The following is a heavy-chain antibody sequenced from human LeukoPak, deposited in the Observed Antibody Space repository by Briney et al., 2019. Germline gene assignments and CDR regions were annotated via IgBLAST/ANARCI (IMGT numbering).Heavy chain of an antibody. CDR1: GGSISSGSYY. Sequence: PSQTLSLTCTVSGGSISSGSYYWSWIRQPPGKGLEWIGSIYHSGSTYYNPSLKSRVTISVDTSKNQFSLKLSSVTAADTAVYYCARWRWLQLSHEPNFDYWGQGTLVTVSS. D-gene: IGHD5-24*01. CDR3: ARWRWLQLSHEPNFDY. J-gene: IGHJ4*02. V-gene: IGHV4-39*07. CDR2: IYHSGST.